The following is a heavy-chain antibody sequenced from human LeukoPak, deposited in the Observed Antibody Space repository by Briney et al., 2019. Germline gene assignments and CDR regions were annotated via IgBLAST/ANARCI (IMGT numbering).Heavy chain of an antibody. D-gene: IGHD2-2*01. CDR3: ARCNSNSCYQKFDY. CDR2: ISGSGGLT. Sequence: GGSLRLSCAASGFTFSSYAMSWVRQAPGKGLEWVSSISGSGGLTYYGDSMKGRFTISRDNSKNTLYLQLSSLRAEDTAVYYCARCNSNSCYQKFDYWGQGALVTVSS. CDR1: GFTFSSYA. V-gene: IGHV3-23*01. J-gene: IGHJ4*02.